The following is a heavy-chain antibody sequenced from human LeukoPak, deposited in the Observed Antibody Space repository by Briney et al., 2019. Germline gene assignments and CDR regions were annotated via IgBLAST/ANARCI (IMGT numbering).Heavy chain of an antibody. CDR3: ARDELLGYCSSTSCYRRGAFDI. V-gene: IGHV1-69*06. CDR1: GGTFSSYA. J-gene: IGHJ3*02. CDR2: IIPIFGTA. Sequence: VASVKVSCKASGGTFSSYAISWVRQAPGQGLEWMGGIIPIFGTANYAQKFQGRVTITADKSTSTAYMELSSLRSEDTAVYYCARDELLGYCSSTSCYRRGAFDIWGQGTMVTVSS. D-gene: IGHD2-2*02.